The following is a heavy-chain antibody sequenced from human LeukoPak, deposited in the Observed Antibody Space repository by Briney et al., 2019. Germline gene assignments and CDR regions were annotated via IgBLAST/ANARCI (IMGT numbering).Heavy chain of an antibody. J-gene: IGHJ1*01. CDR3: ARDFHDSSGPPRNFQH. CDR2: INPSGGST. V-gene: IGHV1-46*01. D-gene: IGHD3-22*01. Sequence: ASVKVSCKASGYTFTSYYMHWVRPAPGQGLEWMGIINPSGGSTSYAQKFQGRITMTRDTSTSTVYMELSSLRSEDTAVYYCARDFHDSSGPPRNFQHWGQGTLVTVSS. CDR1: GYTFTSYY.